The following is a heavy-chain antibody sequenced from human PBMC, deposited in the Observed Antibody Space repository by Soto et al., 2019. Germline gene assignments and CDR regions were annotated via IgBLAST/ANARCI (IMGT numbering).Heavy chain of an antibody. V-gene: IGHV4-30-4*01. J-gene: IGHJ3*02. D-gene: IGHD4-17*01. CDR3: ARVSGTTDAFDI. CDR1: GGSISSGDYY. CDR2: SYHSGSA. Sequence: QVQLQESGPGLVKPSQTLSLTCTVSGGSISSGDYYWSLIRQPPGKGLEWIGYSYHSGSAYYNPSLKSRVTISVDMSKNQFSLKLSSVTAADTAMYYCARVSGTTDAFDIWGQCTMVTVSS.